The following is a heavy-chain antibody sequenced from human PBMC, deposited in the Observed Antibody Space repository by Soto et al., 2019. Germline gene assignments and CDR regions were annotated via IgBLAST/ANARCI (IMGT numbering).Heavy chain of an antibody. CDR3: AGDDYGDYFDY. D-gene: IGHD4-17*01. V-gene: IGHV4-59*01. CDR1: GGSISSYY. Sequence: SETLSLTCTFSGGSISSYYWSWIRQPPGKGLEWIGYIYYSGSTNYNPSLKSRVTISVDTSKNQFSLKLSSVTAADTAVYYCAGDDYGDYFDYWGQGTLVTVSS. CDR2: IYYSGST. J-gene: IGHJ4*02.